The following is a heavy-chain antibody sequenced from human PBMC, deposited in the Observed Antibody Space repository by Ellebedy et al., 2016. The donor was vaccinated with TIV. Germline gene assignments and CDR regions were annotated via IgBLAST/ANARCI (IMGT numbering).Heavy chain of an antibody. CDR2: IYWDDDK. V-gene: IGHV2-5*02. CDR3: AHRQFLNSSWNEGYFDY. CDR1: GFSLTTRPVG. J-gene: IGHJ4*02. Sequence: SGPTLVKPTQTLTLTCTFSGFSLTTRPVGVGWIRQPPGKALEWLALIYWDDDKRYSPSLKSRLTITKDTTKNQVFLTMTNVDPVDTATYYCAHRQFLNSSWNEGYFDYWGQGTLVSVSS. D-gene: IGHD1-1*01.